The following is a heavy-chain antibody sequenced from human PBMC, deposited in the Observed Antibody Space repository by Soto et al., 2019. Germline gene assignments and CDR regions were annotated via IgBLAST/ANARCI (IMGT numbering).Heavy chain of an antibody. CDR1: GFTFSNYW. J-gene: IGHJ1*01. CDR2: IKQDGSEK. Sequence: EVQLVESGGGLVQPGGSLRLSCAVSGFTFSNYWMNWVRQAPGKGLEWVANIKQDGSEKYYVDSVKGRFTISRDNAKNSLYLQMNSLGAEDTAVYFCASGLWTFQHWGQGTLVTVSS. V-gene: IGHV3-7*01. CDR3: ASGLWTFQH. D-gene: IGHD3-10*01.